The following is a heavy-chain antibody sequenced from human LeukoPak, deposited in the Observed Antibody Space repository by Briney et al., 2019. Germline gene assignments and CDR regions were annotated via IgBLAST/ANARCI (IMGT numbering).Heavy chain of an antibody. V-gene: IGHV3-21*01. Sequence: GGSLRLSCAASGFNFSSYSMNWVRRAPGKGLEWVSSISSSSSYIYYADSVKGRFTISRDNAKNSLYLQMNSLRAEDTAVYYCARDPNYYGSGSPPDYWGQGTLVTVSS. CDR2: ISSSSSYI. D-gene: IGHD3-10*01. J-gene: IGHJ4*02. CDR1: GFNFSSYS. CDR3: ARDPNYYGSGSPPDY.